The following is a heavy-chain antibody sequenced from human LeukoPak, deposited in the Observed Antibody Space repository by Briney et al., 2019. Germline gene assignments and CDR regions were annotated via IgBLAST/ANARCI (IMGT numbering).Heavy chain of an antibody. J-gene: IGHJ4*02. CDR1: GGSFSGYY. CDR3: ARRRGYSYGYFDY. Sequence: SETLSLTCAVYGGSFSGYYWSWIRQPPGKGLEWIGEINHSGSTNYNPSLKSRVTISEDTSKNQFSLKLSSVTAADTAVYYCARRRGYSYGYFDYWGQGTLVTVSS. D-gene: IGHD5-18*01. V-gene: IGHV4-34*01. CDR2: INHSGST.